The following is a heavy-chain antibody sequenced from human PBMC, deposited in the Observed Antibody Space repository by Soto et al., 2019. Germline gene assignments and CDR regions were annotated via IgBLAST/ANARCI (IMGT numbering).Heavy chain of an antibody. CDR1: GGSFSGYY. V-gene: IGHV4-34*01. CDR3: ARIGSGYDSGQAED. CDR2: INHSGST. Sequence: PSETLSLTCAVYGGSFSGYYWSWVRQPPGKGLEWIGEINHSGSTHYNPSLKSRVTISSDTSKKQFSLRVSSVTAADTAVYYCARIGSGYDSGQAEDWGQGALVTVSS. D-gene: IGHD5-12*01. J-gene: IGHJ4*02.